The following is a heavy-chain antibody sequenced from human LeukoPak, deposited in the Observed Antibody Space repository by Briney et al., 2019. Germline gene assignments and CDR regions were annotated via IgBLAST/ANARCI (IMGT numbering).Heavy chain of an antibody. J-gene: IGHJ4*02. Sequence: RGSLRLSCAASGFTFSSYAMTWVRQAPGKGLQWVSTISVSGENTYYADSVKGRFTISRDISKSTLYLQMNSLRDEDTAVYYCAKYGSGSYYNGLYWGQETMVTVSS. CDR1: GFTFSSYA. D-gene: IGHD3-10*01. V-gene: IGHV3-23*01. CDR2: ISVSGENT. CDR3: AKYGSGSYYNGLY.